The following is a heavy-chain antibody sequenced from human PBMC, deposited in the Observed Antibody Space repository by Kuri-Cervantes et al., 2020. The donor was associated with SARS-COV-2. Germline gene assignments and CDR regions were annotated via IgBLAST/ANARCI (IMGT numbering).Heavy chain of an antibody. CDR3: ARAHAYDFWSGYSHWYFDL. D-gene: IGHD3-3*01. J-gene: IGHJ2*01. V-gene: IGHV1-8*03. CDR1: GYTFTDYY. Sequence: ASVKVSCKASGYTFTDYYLHWVRQATGQGLEWMGWMNPNSGNTGYAQKFQGRVTITRNTSISTAYMELSSLRSEDTAVYYCARAHAYDFWSGYSHWYFDLWGRGTLVTVSS. CDR2: MNPNSGNT.